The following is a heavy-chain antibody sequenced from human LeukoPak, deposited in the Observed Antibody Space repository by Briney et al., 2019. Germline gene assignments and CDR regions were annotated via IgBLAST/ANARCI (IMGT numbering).Heavy chain of an antibody. CDR2: INPSGGST. D-gene: IGHD1-26*01. V-gene: IGHV1-46*01. CDR1: GYTFTSYY. Sequence: GASVTVACKASGYTFTSYYMHWVRQAPGQGLEWMGIINPSGGSTSYARKFQGRVTMTRDTSTSTVYKELSSLRSEDMAVYYCARDPWELWKYYFDYWGQGTLVTVSS. CDR3: ARDPWELWKYYFDY. J-gene: IGHJ4*02.